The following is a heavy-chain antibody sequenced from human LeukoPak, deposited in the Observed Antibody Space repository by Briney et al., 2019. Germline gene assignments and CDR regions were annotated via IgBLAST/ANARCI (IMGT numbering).Heavy chain of an antibody. CDR2: ISGSGGST. V-gene: IGHV3-23*01. Sequence: PGGSLRLSCAASGFTFSSYAMSWVRQAPGKGLERVSAISGSGGSTYYADSVKGRFTISRDNSRNTLYLQMNSLRAEDTAVYYCAKDRNWGPLYSSCMAFDYWGQGTLVTVSS. CDR3: AKDRNWGPLYSSCMAFDY. CDR1: GFTFSSYA. J-gene: IGHJ4*02. D-gene: IGHD7-27*01.